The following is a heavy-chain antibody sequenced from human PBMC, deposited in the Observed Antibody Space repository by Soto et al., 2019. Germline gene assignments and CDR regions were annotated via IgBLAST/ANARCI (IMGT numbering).Heavy chain of an antibody. D-gene: IGHD3-16*01. V-gene: IGHV1-58*01. J-gene: IGHJ6*02. CDR3: AASHGGWYSYGMDV. CDR1: GFTFTSSA. Sequence: VKVSCKASGFTFTSSAVQWVRQARGQRLEWIGWIVVGSGNTNYAQKFQERVTITRDMSTSTAYMELSSLRSGDTAVYYCAASHGGWYSYGMDVWGQGTPVTVS. CDR2: IVVGSGNT.